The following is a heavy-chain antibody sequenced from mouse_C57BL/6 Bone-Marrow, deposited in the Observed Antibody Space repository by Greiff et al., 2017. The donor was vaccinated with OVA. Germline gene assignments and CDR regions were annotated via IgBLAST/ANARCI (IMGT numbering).Heavy chain of an antibody. J-gene: IGHJ2*01. CDR1: GFTFSDYG. CDR3: ARTGTDFDY. CDR2: ISSGSSTI. D-gene: IGHD4-1*01. V-gene: IGHV5-17*01. Sequence: EVKLMESGGGLVKPGGSLNLSCAASGFTFSDYGMHWVRQAPEKGLEWVAYISSGSSTIYYADTVKGLFTISRDNAKNTLFLQMTSLRSEDTAMYYCARTGTDFDYWGQGTTLTVSS.